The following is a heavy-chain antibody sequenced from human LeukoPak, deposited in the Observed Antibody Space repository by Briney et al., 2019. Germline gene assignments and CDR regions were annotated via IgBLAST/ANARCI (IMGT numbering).Heavy chain of an antibody. J-gene: IGHJ4*02. CDR2: IYYSGST. CDR1: GGSISSYY. Sequence: SETLSLTCTVSGGSISSYYWSRIRQPPGKGLEWIGYIYYSGSTNYNPSLKSQVTISVDTSKNQFSLKLSSVTAADTAVYYCARYFHYYDSSGYYSRFDYWGQGTLVTVSS. D-gene: IGHD3-22*01. CDR3: ARYFHYYDSSGYYSRFDY. V-gene: IGHV4-59*01.